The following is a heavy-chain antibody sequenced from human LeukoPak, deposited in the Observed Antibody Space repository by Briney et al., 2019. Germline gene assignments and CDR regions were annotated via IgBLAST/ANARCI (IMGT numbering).Heavy chain of an antibody. CDR3: ARHISGELPYLAFDY. CDR1: GYSFTSYW. D-gene: IGHD1-26*01. J-gene: IGHJ4*02. Sequence: GESLKISCKGSGYSFTSYWIGWVRQMPGKGLEWMGIIYPGDSDTRYSPSFQGQVTISADKSISTAYLQWSSLKASDTAMYYCARHISGELPYLAFDYWGQGTLVTVSS. CDR2: IYPGDSDT. V-gene: IGHV5-51*01.